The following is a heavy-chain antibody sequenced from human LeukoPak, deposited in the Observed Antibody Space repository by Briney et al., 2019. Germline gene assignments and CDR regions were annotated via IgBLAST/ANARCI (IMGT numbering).Heavy chain of an antibody. CDR3: ARDIKYYYDSSGYYNWFDP. V-gene: IGHV3-48*03. D-gene: IGHD3-22*01. Sequence: GGSLRLSCAASGFTFSSYEMNWVRQAPGKGLEWVSYISSSGSTIYYADSVKGRFTISRDNAKNSLYLQMNSLRAEDTAVYYCARDIKYYYDSSGYYNWFDPWGQGTLVTVSS. CDR1: GFTFSSYE. J-gene: IGHJ5*02. CDR2: ISSSGSTI.